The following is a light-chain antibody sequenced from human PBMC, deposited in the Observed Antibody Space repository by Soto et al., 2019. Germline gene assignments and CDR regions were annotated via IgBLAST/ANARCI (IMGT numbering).Light chain of an antibody. CDR3: VLYMGSGISV. CDR1: SGSVSTSYY. J-gene: IGLJ2*01. Sequence: QAVVTQEPSFSVSPGRTVTLTCGLSSGSVSTSYYPSWYQQTPGQAPSTLIYSTNTRSSGVPDRFSGSILGNKAALTIAGAQADDASDYYCVLYMGSGISVFGGGTKLTVL. CDR2: STN. V-gene: IGLV8-61*01.